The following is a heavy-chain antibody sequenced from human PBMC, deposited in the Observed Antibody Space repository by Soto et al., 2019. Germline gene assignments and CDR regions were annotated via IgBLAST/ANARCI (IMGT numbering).Heavy chain of an antibody. CDR2: IYYSGST. CDR3: ARGPTYYYDSSGYYLFDY. J-gene: IGHJ4*02. Sequence: SETLSLTCTVSGGSISSYYWSWIRQPPGKGLEWIGYIYYSGSTSYNPSLKSRVTISVDTSKNQFSLKLSSVTAADTAVYYCARGPTYYYDSSGYYLFDYWGQGTLVTVSS. CDR1: GGSISSYY. V-gene: IGHV4-59*01. D-gene: IGHD3-22*01.